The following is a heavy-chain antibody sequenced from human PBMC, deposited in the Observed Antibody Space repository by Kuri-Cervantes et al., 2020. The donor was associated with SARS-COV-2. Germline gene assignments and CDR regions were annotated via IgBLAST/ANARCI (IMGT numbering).Heavy chain of an antibody. Sequence: GGSLRLSSAASGFTFSSYALHWVRQSPGKGLEWVAIISDVGTKKYYADSLKGRFTISRDNARNSLFLQMGSLRAEDTALYYCARDQRNANWDYWGQGTLVTVSS. D-gene: IGHD2-2*01. J-gene: IGHJ4*02. CDR3: ARDQRNANWDY. CDR1: GFTFSSYA. V-gene: IGHV3-30-3*01. CDR2: ISDVGTKK.